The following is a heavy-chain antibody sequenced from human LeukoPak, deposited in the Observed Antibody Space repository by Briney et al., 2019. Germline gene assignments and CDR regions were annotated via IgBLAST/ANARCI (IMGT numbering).Heavy chain of an antibody. CDR2: IYSAGST. V-gene: IGHV3-53*01. D-gene: IGHD3-16*01. CDR3: ARRAGAYTHPYDY. CDR1: GFTFSSYG. J-gene: IGHJ4*02. Sequence: TGGSLRLSCAASGFTFSSYGMHWVRQAPGKGLEWVSFIYSAGSTHYSDSVKGRFTISIDNSKNTLYLQMNSLRAEDTAVYYCARRAGAYTHPYDYWGQGTLVTVS.